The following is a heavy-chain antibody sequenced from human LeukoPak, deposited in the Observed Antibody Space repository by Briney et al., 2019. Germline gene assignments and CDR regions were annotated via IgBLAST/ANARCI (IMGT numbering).Heavy chain of an antibody. J-gene: IGHJ4*02. V-gene: IGHV4-59*01. Sequence: ASETLSLTCTVSGGSISSYYWNWLRQPPGKGLEWIGYIYYSGSTNYNPSLKSRVTISVDTSKNQFSLKLSSVTAADTAVYYCAREGAAYDSSGYNIGDYFDYWGQGTLVTVSS. CDR1: GGSISSYY. CDR3: AREGAAYDSSGYNIGDYFDY. D-gene: IGHD3-22*01. CDR2: IYYSGST.